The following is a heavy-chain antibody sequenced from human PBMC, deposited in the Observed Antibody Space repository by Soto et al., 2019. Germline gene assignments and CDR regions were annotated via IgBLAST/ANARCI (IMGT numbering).Heavy chain of an antibody. CDR2: ISAGNGIT. V-gene: IGHV1-3*01. Sequence: ASVKVSCKASGYSFSGYGIHWVRQAPGQRPEWMGWISAGNGITKFSQQFQGRVAIMRDISASTAYMELSSLTSGDTAVYYCARPSSSSGGYYFDYWGQGTLVTVSS. CDR3: ARPSSSSGGYYFDY. D-gene: IGHD6-6*01. CDR1: GYSFSGYG. J-gene: IGHJ4*02.